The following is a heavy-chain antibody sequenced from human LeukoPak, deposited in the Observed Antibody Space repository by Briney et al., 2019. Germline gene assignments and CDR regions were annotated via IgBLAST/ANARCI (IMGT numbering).Heavy chain of an antibody. CDR2: IYYSGST. CDR1: GGSISSGGYY. CDR3: AKLLDSSGHSFDP. Sequence: SQTLSLTCTVSGGSISSGGYYCNWIRQHPGKGLEWIGYIYYSGSTYYNPSLKSRVTMSVDTSKNQFSLKLSSVTAADTAVYYCAKLLDSSGHSFDPWGQGTLVTVSS. J-gene: IGHJ5*02. V-gene: IGHV4-31*03. D-gene: IGHD3-22*01.